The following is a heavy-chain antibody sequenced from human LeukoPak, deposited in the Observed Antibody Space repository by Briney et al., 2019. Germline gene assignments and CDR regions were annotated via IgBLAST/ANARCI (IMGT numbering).Heavy chain of an antibody. CDR1: GYTLTELS. J-gene: IGHJ6*02. Sequence: ASVKVSCKVSGYTLTELSMHWVRQAPGKGLEWMGGFDPGDGETIYAQKFQGRVTMTEDTSTDTAYMELSSLRSEDTAVYYCATSNGDYYYYGMDVWGQGTTVTVSS. V-gene: IGHV1-24*01. CDR2: FDPGDGET. D-gene: IGHD4-11*01. CDR3: ATSNGDYYYYGMDV.